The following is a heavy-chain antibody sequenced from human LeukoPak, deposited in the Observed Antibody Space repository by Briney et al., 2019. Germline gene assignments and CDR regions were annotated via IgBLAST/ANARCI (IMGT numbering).Heavy chain of an antibody. Sequence: ASETLSLTCTVSGGSISSYYWSWIRQPAGKGLEWIGRIYTSGSTNYNPSLKSRVTMSVDTSKNQFSLKLSSVTAADTAVYYCARDTGLGSCYEGGFDYWGQGTLVTVSS. V-gene: IGHV4-4*07. CDR2: IYTSGST. J-gene: IGHJ4*02. D-gene: IGHD1-26*01. CDR1: GGSISSYY. CDR3: ARDTGLGSCYEGGFDY.